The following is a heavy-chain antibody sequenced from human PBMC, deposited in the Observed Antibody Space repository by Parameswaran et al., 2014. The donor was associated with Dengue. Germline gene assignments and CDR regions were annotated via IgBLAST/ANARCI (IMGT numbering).Heavy chain of an antibody. V-gene: IGHV3-30*18. J-gene: IGHJ6*02. CDR3: AKDPGIAVAGTLSRDYYYGMDV. Sequence: VRQAPGKGLEWVAVISYDGSNKYYADSVKGRFTISRDNSKNTLYLQMNSLRAEDTAVYYCAKDPGIAVAGTLSRDYYYGMDVWGQGTTVTVSS. D-gene: IGHD6-19*01. CDR2: ISYDGSNK.